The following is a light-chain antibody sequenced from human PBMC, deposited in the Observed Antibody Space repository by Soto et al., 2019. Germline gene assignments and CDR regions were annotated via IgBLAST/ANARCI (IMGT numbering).Light chain of an antibody. CDR3: CSYAGSSTSVL. V-gene: IGLV2-23*01. J-gene: IGLJ2*01. Sequence: QSALTQPASVSGSHGQSITISCTGTSSDVGSYNLVSWYQQHPGKAPKLMIYEGSKRPSGVSNRFSGSKSGNTASLTISGLPAEDEADYYCCSYAGSSTSVLFGGGTKLTVL. CDR1: SSDVGSYNL. CDR2: EGS.